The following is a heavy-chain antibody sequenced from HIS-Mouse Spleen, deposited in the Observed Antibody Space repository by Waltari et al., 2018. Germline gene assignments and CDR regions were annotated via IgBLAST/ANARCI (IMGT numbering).Heavy chain of an antibody. CDR2: IHYSGST. D-gene: IGHD6-13*01. CDR3: AREIPYSSSWYDWYFDL. CDR1: GGSISSSSYY. Sequence: QLQLQESGPGLVKPSETLSLTCTVSGGSISSSSYYWGWIRQRPGKGLEWIGSIHYSGSTYYNPSLKSRVTISVDTSKNQFSLKLSSVTAADTAVYYCAREIPYSSSWYDWYFDLWGRGTLVTVSS. J-gene: IGHJ2*01. V-gene: IGHV4-39*07.